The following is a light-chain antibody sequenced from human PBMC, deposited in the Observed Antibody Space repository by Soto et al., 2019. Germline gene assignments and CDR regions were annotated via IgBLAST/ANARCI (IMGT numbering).Light chain of an antibody. Sequence: DIQLTQSPPSLSASVGDRVSITCQASLDIRNYLNWYQHKPGRAPKLLIYDTSNLETGVPSRFGGSVSGTNFSFIITGLQPVDVATYYCEQYENLPYTFGQGTKLEI. CDR2: DTS. CDR3: EQYENLPYT. V-gene: IGKV1-33*01. J-gene: IGKJ2*01. CDR1: LDIRNY.